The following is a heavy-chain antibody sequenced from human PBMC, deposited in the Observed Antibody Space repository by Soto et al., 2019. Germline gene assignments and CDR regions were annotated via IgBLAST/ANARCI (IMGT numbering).Heavy chain of an antibody. CDR1: GDSISSHY. V-gene: IGHV4-59*08. CDR2: VYYSGSA. J-gene: IGHJ4*02. D-gene: IGHD1-26*01. Sequence: QVLLQESGPGLVKPSETLSLTCTVSGDSISSHYWGWIRQPPGKGLERIGSVYYSGSANYNPSLKSRVTISLDTSKNQFSLKLNSVTAADTAVYFCARRPSGSYGQVDYWGQGTLVTVSS. CDR3: ARRPSGSYGQVDY.